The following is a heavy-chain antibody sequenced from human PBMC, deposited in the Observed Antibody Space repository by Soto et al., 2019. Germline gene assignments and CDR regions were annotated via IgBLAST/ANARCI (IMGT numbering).Heavy chain of an antibody. CDR1: GYTFTSYA. J-gene: IGHJ6*02. CDR3: ARALSLTDYVWGSYLDTDGMDV. V-gene: IGHV1-3*01. CDR2: INAGNGNT. D-gene: IGHD3-16*01. Sequence: QVQLVQSGAEVKKPGASVKVSCKASGYTFTSYAMHWVRQAPGQRLEWMGWINAGNGNTKYSQKFQGRVTITRDKSASTDYMELSRLRSEDTAVYYCARALSLTDYVWGSYLDTDGMDVWGQGTTVTVSS.